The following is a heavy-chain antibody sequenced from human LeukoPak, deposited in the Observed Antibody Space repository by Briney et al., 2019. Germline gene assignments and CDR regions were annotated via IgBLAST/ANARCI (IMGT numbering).Heavy chain of an antibody. CDR1: GYTFTSYG. V-gene: IGHV1-18*01. CDR2: ISAYNGNT. CDR3: ARDREGRDYYDSSGYGYFQR. J-gene: IGHJ1*01. D-gene: IGHD3-22*01. Sequence: GASVKVSCKASGYTFTSYGISWVRQAPGQGLEWMGWISAYNGNTNYAQKLQGRVTMTTDTSTSTAYMELRSLRSDDTAVYYCARDREGRDYYDSSGYGYFQRWGQGTLVTVSS.